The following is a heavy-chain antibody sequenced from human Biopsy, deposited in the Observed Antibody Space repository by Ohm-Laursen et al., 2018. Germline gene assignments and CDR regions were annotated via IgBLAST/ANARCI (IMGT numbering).Heavy chain of an antibody. CDR3: ATPFQYYDSWGGYPPFDH. Sequence: SVKVSCKASGGTFINYAISWVRQAPGEGLEWMGGIIAVSGLVNYAPKFQGRVSITADKSTTTAYMELSNLKSEDTAVYYCATPFQYYDSWGGYPPFDHWGQGTLVTVSS. CDR2: IIAVSGLV. CDR1: GGTFINYA. D-gene: IGHD3-3*01. J-gene: IGHJ4*02. V-gene: IGHV1-69*10.